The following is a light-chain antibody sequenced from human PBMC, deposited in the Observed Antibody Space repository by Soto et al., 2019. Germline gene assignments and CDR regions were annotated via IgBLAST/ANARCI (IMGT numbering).Light chain of an antibody. CDR2: DVS. CDR3: SSYTSVSSPLYV. V-gene: IGLV2-14*03. CDR1: SSDVGGYNY. J-gene: IGLJ1*01. Sequence: QSALTQPASVSGSPGQSITISCTGTSSDVGGYNYVSWYQQYPGKAPKLMIYDVSYRPSGVSNRFSGSKSGNTAPLTISGLQAEDEADYYCSSYTSVSSPLYVFGTGTKVTVL.